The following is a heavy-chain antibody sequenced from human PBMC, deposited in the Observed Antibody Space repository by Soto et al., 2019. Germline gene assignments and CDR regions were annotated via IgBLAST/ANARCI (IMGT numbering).Heavy chain of an antibody. D-gene: IGHD3-3*01. V-gene: IGHV4-39*01. CDR1: GGSISSRSHY. CDR3: ATADGFGVVTPFFEY. Sequence: QLQLQESGPGLVKPPETVSLTCTVSGGSISSRSHYWGWIRQSPGKHLEWIGSSFYRGSTHYNPSLKTRVTISVDTSKNQVSLKLYSVTAADTAVYYCATADGFGVVTPFFEYWGQGILVTVSS. CDR2: SFYRGST. J-gene: IGHJ4*02.